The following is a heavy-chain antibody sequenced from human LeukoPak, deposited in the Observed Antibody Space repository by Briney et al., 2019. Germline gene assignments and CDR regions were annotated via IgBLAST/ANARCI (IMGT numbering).Heavy chain of an antibody. Sequence: SETLSLTCTVSGGSISSGGYYWSWIRQHPGKGLEWIGRIYTSGSTNYNPSLKSRVTMSVDMSKNQFSLKLSSVTAADTAVYYCARASPYGGKRAEYFQHWGQGTLVTVSS. D-gene: IGHD4-23*01. J-gene: IGHJ1*01. CDR1: GGSISSGGYY. V-gene: IGHV4-61*02. CDR3: ARASPYGGKRAEYFQH. CDR2: IYTSGST.